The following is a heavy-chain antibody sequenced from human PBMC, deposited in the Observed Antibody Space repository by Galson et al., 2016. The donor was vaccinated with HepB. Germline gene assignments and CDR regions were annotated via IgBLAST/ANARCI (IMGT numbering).Heavy chain of an antibody. V-gene: IGHV3-11*06. J-gene: IGHJ3*02. Sequence: SLRLSCAASGFTFSDFYMTWMRRTPGKSLEWVSYISHSSAYTAYADSVKGRFIISRDNVRNSLFLQMSSLRVEDTALYLCARGRAPKTLDTFDIWGQGTMVTVSS. CDR2: ISHSSAYT. CDR1: GFTFSDFY. CDR3: ARGRAPKTLDTFDI.